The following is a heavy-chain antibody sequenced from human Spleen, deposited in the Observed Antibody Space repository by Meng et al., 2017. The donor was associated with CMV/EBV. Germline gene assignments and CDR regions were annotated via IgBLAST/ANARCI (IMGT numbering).Heavy chain of an antibody. CDR2: INLNSGDT. Sequence: SGYTFTGYCMHWVRQAPGQGLEWMGWINLNSGDTIYAQKFQGRVTMTADTSRTTAYMELSGLRSDDTAVYFCARSGYRTAYVGWFDPWGKG. D-gene: IGHD3-16*02. V-gene: IGHV1-2*02. CDR3: ARSGYRTAYVGWFDP. CDR1: GYTFTGYC. J-gene: IGHJ5*02.